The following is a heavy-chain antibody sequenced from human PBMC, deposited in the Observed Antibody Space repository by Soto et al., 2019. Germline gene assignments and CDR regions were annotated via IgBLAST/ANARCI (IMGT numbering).Heavy chain of an antibody. D-gene: IGHD3-22*01. CDR3: ATIKGGYYYDSSRYYYYFDY. CDR1: GYTFTSYY. Sequence: QVQLVQSGAEVKKPGASVKVSCKASGYTFTSYYMHWVRQAPGQGLEWMGIINPSGGSTSYAQKFKGRVNMTRVTSTSTVYMELSSLRSEDTAVYYCATIKGGYYYDSSRYYYYFDYWGQGTLVTVSS. V-gene: IGHV1-46*01. CDR2: INPSGGST. J-gene: IGHJ4*02.